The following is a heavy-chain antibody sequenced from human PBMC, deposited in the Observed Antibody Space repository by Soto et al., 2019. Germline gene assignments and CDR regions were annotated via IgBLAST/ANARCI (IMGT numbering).Heavy chain of an antibody. J-gene: IGHJ5*02. D-gene: IGHD3-22*01. V-gene: IGHV1-18*01. CDR1: GYTFTSYG. Sequence: GASVKVSCTASGYTFTSYGISWVRQAPGQGLEWMGWISAYNGNTNYAQKLQGRVTMTTDTSTSTAYMELRSLRSDDTAVYYCARRSVSYYDSSGYYNWFDPWGQGTLVTVSS. CDR3: ARRSVSYYDSSGYYNWFDP. CDR2: ISAYNGNT.